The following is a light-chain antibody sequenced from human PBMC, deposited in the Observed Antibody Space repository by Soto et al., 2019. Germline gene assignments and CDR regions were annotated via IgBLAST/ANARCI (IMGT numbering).Light chain of an antibody. V-gene: IGKV3-11*01. CDR2: DAS. CDR1: QSVSSY. Sequence: EIVLTQSPATLSLSPGERATLSCRASQSVSSYLAWYQQKPGQAPRLLIYDASNRATGIPARFSGSGSGTDFTLTISSLEPEDFAVYYCQPRSNWPGTVGQGTKVDNK. CDR3: QPRSNWPGT. J-gene: IGKJ1*01.